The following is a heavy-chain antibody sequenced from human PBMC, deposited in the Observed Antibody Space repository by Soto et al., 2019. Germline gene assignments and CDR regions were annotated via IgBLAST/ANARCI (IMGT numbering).Heavy chain of an antibody. Sequence: GGSLRLSCAVSGFIFNNYWMAWVRQAPGKGLEWVAVISRDGGTKYYADSVKGRFTISRDNSRNTLFLEMNSLRGDDMAVYYCTGEVASGYWGQGTLVTVSS. CDR1: GFIFNNYW. CDR3: TGEVASGY. CDR2: ISRDGGTK. J-gene: IGHJ4*02. V-gene: IGHV3-30*03. D-gene: IGHD2-8*02.